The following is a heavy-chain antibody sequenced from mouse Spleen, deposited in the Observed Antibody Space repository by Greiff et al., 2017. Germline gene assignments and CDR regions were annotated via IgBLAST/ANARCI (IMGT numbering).Heavy chain of an antibody. CDR3: TFDYDGGGFDY. D-gene: IGHD2-4*01. V-gene: IGHV1-80*01. J-gene: IGHJ2*01. CDR1: GYAFSSYW. CDR2: IYPGDGDT. Sequence: QVQLQQSGAELVRPGSSVKISCKASGYAFSSYWMNWVKQRPGQGLEWIGQIYPGDGDTNYNGKFKGKATLTADKSSSTAYMQLSSLTSEDSAVYYCTFDYDGGGFDYWGQGTTLTVSS.